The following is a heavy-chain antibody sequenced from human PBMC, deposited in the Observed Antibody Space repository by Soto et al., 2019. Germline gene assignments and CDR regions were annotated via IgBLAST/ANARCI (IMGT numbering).Heavy chain of an antibody. CDR1: GGSISSGDYY. J-gene: IGHJ4*02. D-gene: IGHD3-3*01. CDR2: IYYSGST. Sequence: SETLSLTCTVSGGSISSGDYYWSWIRQPPGKGLEWIGSIYYSGSTYYNPSLKSRVTISVDTSKNQFSLKLSSVTAADTAVYYCARRDFWSGSYFDYWGQGTLVTVSS. V-gene: IGHV4-39*01. CDR3: ARRDFWSGSYFDY.